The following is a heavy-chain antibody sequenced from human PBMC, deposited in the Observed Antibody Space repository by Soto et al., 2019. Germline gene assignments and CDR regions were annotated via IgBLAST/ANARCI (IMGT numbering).Heavy chain of an antibody. D-gene: IGHD3-3*01. CDR2: IYYSGST. CDR1: GGSISSGGYY. Sequence: ASETLSLTCTVSGGSISSGGYYWSWIRQHPGKGLEWIGYIYYSGSTYYNPSLKSRVTISVDTSKNQFSLKLSSVTAADTAVYYCARDPRHITIFGYGMDVWCQGSTVTVSS. J-gene: IGHJ6*02. CDR3: ARDPRHITIFGYGMDV. V-gene: IGHV4-31*03.